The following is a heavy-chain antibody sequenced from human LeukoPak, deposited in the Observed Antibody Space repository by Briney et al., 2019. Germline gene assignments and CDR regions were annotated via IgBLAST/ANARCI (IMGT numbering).Heavy chain of an antibody. CDR2: ISGSGGST. V-gene: IGHV3-23*01. D-gene: IGHD2-15*01. CDR1: GFTFSSYA. Sequence: PGGSLRLSCAASGFTFSSYAMSWVRQAPGKGLEWASAISGSGGSTYYADSVKGRFTISRDNSKNTLYLQMNSLRAEDTAVYYCAKVSRRYCSGGSCYSSHWGQGTLVTVSS. J-gene: IGHJ4*02. CDR3: AKVSRRYCSGGSCYSSH.